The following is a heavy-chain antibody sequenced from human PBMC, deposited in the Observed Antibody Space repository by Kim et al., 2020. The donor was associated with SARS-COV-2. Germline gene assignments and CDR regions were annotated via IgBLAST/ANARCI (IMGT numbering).Heavy chain of an antibody. J-gene: IGHJ4*02. CDR3: ARDVATTLDY. CDR1: GGSISSYY. D-gene: IGHD5-12*01. Sequence: SETLSLTCTVSGGSISSYYWSWIRQPPGKGLEWIGYIYYSGGTNYNPSLKSRLTISVDTSKNQFSLKLSSVTAADTAVYYCARDVATTLDYWGQGTLVTVSS. V-gene: IGHV4-59*13. CDR2: IYYSGGT.